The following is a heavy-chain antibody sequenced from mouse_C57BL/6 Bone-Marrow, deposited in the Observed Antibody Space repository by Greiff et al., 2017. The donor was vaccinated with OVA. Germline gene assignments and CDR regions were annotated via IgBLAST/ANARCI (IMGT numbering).Heavy chain of an antibody. J-gene: IGHJ4*01. CDR3: ARHYDAMDY. CDR2: ISNGGGST. Sequence: EVKLVESGGGLVQPGGSLKLSCAASGFTFSDYYMYWVRQTPEKRLEWVAYISNGGGSTYYPDTVKGRFTISRDNAKNTLYLQMSRLKSEDTAMYYCARHYDAMDYWGQGTSVTVSS. V-gene: IGHV5-12*01. CDR1: GFTFSDYY.